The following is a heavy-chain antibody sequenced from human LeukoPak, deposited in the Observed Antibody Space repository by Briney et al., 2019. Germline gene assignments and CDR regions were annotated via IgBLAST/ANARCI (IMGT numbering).Heavy chain of an antibody. CDR3: AKLKQWQPQRYFFEY. D-gene: IGHD6-19*01. V-gene: IGHV3-23*01. CDR2: ISNSGGST. J-gene: IGHJ4*02. CDR1: GFTFSSYA. Sequence: PGGSLRLSCAASGFTFSSYAMSRVRQAPGKGLEWVSVISNSGGSTFYADAVKGRVTISRDNSKNTLYLQMNSLRAEDTAVYYCAKLKQWQPQRYFFEYWGQGALVTVAS.